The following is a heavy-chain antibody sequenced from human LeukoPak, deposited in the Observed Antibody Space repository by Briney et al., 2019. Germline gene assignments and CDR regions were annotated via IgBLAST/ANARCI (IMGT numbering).Heavy chain of an antibody. CDR2: ISWNSGSI. CDR1: GFTFDDYA. V-gene: IGHV3-9*01. J-gene: IGHJ4*02. Sequence: PGGSLRLSCAASGFTFDDYAMHWVRQAPGKGLEWVSGISWNSGSIGYADSVKGRFTISRDNAKNSLYLQMNSLRAEDTALYYCAKGARMAARLKFDYWGQGTLVTVSS. CDR3: AKGARMAARLKFDY. D-gene: IGHD6-6*01.